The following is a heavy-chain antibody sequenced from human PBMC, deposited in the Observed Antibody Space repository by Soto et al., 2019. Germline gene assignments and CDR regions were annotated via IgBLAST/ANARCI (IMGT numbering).Heavy chain of an antibody. CDR3: ARGFKYSSSWEPQYYFDY. CDR1: GGSISSYY. CDR2: IYYSGST. D-gene: IGHD6-13*01. J-gene: IGHJ4*02. Sequence: PSETLSLTCTVSGGSISSYYWSWIRQPPGKGLEWIGYIYYSGSTNYNPSLKSRVTISVDTSKNQFSLKLSSVTAADTAVYYCARGFKYSSSWEPQYYFDYWGQGTLVTVSS. V-gene: IGHV4-59*01.